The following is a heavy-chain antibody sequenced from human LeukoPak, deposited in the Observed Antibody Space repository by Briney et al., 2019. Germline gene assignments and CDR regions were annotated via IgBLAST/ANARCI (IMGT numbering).Heavy chain of an antibody. J-gene: IGHJ4*02. V-gene: IGHV3-21*01. Sequence: GGSLRLSCAASGFTFSSYSMNWVRQAPGKGLEWVSSISSSSSYIYYADSVKGRFTISRDNAKNSLYLQMNSLRAEDTAVYYCARPIGRGYYDCYDYWGQGTLVTVSS. D-gene: IGHD3-3*01. CDR2: ISSSSSYI. CDR1: GFTFSSYS. CDR3: ARPIGRGYYDCYDY.